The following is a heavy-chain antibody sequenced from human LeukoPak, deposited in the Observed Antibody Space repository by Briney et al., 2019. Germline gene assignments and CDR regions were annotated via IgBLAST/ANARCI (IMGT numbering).Heavy chain of an antibody. V-gene: IGHV4-4*07. Sequence: SETLSLTCSVSVGFTTYDYWNWIRQPAGKAPEWIGRIHTTGSTNYNPSLKSRLTMTLDKSKKQFSLKVTSMTAADTALNYCARGGGNRHFDSWGQGILVTVSS. CDR1: VGFTTYDY. D-gene: IGHD2-15*01. J-gene: IGHJ4*02. CDR3: ARGGGNRHFDS. CDR2: IHTTGST.